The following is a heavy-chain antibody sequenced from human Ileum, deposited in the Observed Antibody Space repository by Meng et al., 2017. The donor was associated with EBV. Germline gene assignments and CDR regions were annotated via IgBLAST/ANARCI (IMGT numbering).Heavy chain of an antibody. J-gene: IGHJ4*02. CDR2: MSYSGST. V-gene: IGHV4-61*01. CDR1: GVSVSSAHSF. CDR3: AGDPHSGSPH. Sequence: QVQLQESGPGLCKPSETLSLTCTLSGVSVSSAHSFWTWIRQPPGKGLEWIGYMSYSGSTNYSPPLESRVTISVDTSKNQFSLKLSSVTAADTAVYYCAGDPHSGSPHWGQGTLVTVSS. D-gene: IGHD1-26*01.